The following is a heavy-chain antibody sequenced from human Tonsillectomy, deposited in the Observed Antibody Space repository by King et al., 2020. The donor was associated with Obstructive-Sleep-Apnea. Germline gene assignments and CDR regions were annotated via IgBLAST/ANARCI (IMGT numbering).Heavy chain of an antibody. Sequence: QLQESGPGLVKPSETLSLTCTVSGGSISSSSYYWGWIRQPPGKGLEWIGSIYYSGSTYYNPSLKSRVTISVDTSKNQFSLKLSSVTAADTAVYYCARDPYAYSSGWYEGRDWFDPWGQGTLVTVSS. J-gene: IGHJ5*02. CDR3: ARDPYAYSSGWYEGRDWFDP. V-gene: IGHV4-39*07. CDR2: IYYSGST. CDR1: GGSISSSSYY. D-gene: IGHD6-19*01.